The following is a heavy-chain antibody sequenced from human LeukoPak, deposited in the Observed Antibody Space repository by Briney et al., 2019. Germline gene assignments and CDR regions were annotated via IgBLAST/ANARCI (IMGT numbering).Heavy chain of an antibody. Sequence: TGGSLRLSCAASGFTFSGYAMSWVRQAPGKGLEWVSAISSSSDTIYYADSVKGRFTISRDNSRTTLYLQMNSLRAEDTAVYYCAKGRIVVVPAAISEWGQGTLVTVSS. CDR1: GFTFSGYA. J-gene: IGHJ4*02. CDR3: AKGRIVVVPAAISE. D-gene: IGHD2-2*01. CDR2: ISSSSDTI. V-gene: IGHV3-23*01.